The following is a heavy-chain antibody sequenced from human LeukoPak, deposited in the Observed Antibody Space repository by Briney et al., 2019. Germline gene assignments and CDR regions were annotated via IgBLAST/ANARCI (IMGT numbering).Heavy chain of an antibody. CDR1: GFTFSSYA. CDR3: AKGLGEFIIGPSDY. D-gene: IGHD3-10*01. Sequence: GGSLRLPCAASGFTFSSYAMSWVRQAPGKGLEWVSAISGSGGSTYYADSVKGRFTISRDNSKNTLYLQMNSLRAEDTAVYYCAKGLGEFIIGPSDYWGQGTLVTVSS. J-gene: IGHJ4*02. CDR2: ISGSGGST. V-gene: IGHV3-23*01.